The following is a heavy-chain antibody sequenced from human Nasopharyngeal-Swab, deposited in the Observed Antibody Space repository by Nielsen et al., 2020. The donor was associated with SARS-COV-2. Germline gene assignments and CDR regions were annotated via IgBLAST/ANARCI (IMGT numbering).Heavy chain of an antibody. Sequence: SVKVSCKASGYTFTTYAMHWVRQAPGQGLEWMGGIIPIFGTANYAQKFQGRVTMTRDTSTSTVYMELSSLRSEDTAVYYCARGYYDSSGYYFFDYWCQGTLVTVSS. V-gene: IGHV1-69*05. CDR3: ARGYYDSSGYYFFDY. J-gene: IGHJ4*02. D-gene: IGHD3-22*01. CDR2: IIPIFGTA. CDR1: GYTFTTYA.